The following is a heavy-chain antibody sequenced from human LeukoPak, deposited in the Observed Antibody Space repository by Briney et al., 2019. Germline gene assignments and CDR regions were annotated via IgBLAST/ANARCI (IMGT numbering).Heavy chain of an antibody. J-gene: IGHJ4*02. D-gene: IGHD3-3*01. CDR3: ARDRGGAYDFWSGYYTGYFDY. CDR2: LSSSGSAF. Sequence: GGSLRLSCAASGFTFSSYGMHWVRQAPGKGLEWIAYLSSSGSAFSYADSVKGRFTIARDNAKNSVYLEMNSLRADDTAVYYCARDRGGAYDFWSGYYTGYFDYWGQGTLVPVSS. V-gene: IGHV3-48*04. CDR1: GFTFSSYG.